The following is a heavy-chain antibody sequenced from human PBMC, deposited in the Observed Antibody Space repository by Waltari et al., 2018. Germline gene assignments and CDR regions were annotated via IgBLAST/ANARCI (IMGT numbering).Heavy chain of an antibody. Sequence: EVQLVESGGGVVRPGESLRLSCAASGFTFDDYGMSWVRQAPGKGLEWVSGINWKGDNTGYGDSVKGRFTISRDNAKNFLYLQMNSLRAEDTALYHCARDRGSGWYRGWFNPWGQGTLVTVSS. D-gene: IGHD6-19*01. CDR3: ARDRGSGWYRGWFNP. CDR1: GFTFDDYG. V-gene: IGHV3-20*01. CDR2: INWKGDNT. J-gene: IGHJ5*02.